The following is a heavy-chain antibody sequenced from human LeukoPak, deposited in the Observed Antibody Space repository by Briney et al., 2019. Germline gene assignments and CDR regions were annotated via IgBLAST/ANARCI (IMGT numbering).Heavy chain of an antibody. CDR2: ISSSSSYI. J-gene: IGHJ4*02. Sequence: PGGSLRLSCAASGFPFSSYGMNWVRQAPGKGLEWVSSISSSSSYIYYADSVKGRFTISRDNAKNSLYLQMNSLRAEDTAVYYCARVGSSGWYGGIDYWGQGTLVTVSS. CDR3: ARVGSSGWYGGIDY. CDR1: GFPFSSYG. D-gene: IGHD6-19*01. V-gene: IGHV3-21*01.